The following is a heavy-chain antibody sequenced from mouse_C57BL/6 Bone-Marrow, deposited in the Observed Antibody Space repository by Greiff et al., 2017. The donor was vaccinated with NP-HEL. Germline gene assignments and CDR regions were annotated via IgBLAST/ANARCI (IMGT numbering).Heavy chain of an antibody. CDR3: ARVINWSFDY. CDR1: GYSITSGYY. J-gene: IGHJ2*01. CDR2: ISYDGSN. D-gene: IGHD4-1*01. V-gene: IGHV3-6*01. Sequence: EVQLQESGPGLVKPSQSLSLTCSVTGYSITSGYYWNWIRQFPGNKLEWMGYISYDGSNNYNPSLKNRISITRDTSKNQFFLKLNSVTTEDTATYYCARVINWSFDYWGQGTTLTVSS.